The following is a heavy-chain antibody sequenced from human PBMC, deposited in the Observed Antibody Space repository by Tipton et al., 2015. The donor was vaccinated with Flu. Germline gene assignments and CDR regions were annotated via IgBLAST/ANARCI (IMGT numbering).Heavy chain of an antibody. CDR3: ARDPSLGMPEYFDS. CDR1: GDSIRSSNYY. J-gene: IGHJ4*02. CDR2: IYNNQYT. Sequence: TLSLTCGVSGDSIRSSNYYWAWIRQPPGRGLEWIGYIYNNQYTKYSPSLKSRVTISVDSSRKQFSLQLRSVTAADTAVYYCARDPSLGMPEYFDSWGQGTMVTASS. D-gene: IGHD2-2*01. V-gene: IGHV4-61*05.